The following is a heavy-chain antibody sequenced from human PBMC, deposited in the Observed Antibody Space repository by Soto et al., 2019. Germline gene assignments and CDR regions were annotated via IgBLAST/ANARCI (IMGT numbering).Heavy chain of an antibody. CDR2: ISSSSSYI. CDR3: ARDKDSSGWANYYYYGMDV. CDR1: GFTFSSYS. V-gene: IGHV3-21*01. J-gene: IGHJ6*02. Sequence: EVQLVESGGGLVKPGGSLRLSCAASGFTFSSYSMNWVRQAPGKGLESVSSISSSSSYIYYADSVKGRFTISRDNAKNSLYLQMNSLRAEDTAVYYCARDKDSSGWANYYYYGMDVWGQGTTVTVSS. D-gene: IGHD6-19*01.